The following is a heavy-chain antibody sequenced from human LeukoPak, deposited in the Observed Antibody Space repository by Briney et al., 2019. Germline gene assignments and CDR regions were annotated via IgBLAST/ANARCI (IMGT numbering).Heavy chain of an antibody. CDR3: ARDGKYSSSLHYYGMDV. V-gene: IGHV1-69*13. CDR2: IIPIFGTA. D-gene: IGHD6-6*01. Sequence: ASVKVSCKASGYTFTSYYMHWVRQAPGQGLEWMGGIIPIFGTANYAQKFQGRVTITADESTSTAYMELSSLRSEDTAVYYCARDGKYSSSLHYYGMDVWGQGTTVTVSS. J-gene: IGHJ6*02. CDR1: GYTFTSYY.